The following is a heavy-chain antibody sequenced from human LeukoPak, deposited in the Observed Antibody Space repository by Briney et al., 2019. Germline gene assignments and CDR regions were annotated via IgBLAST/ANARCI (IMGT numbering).Heavy chain of an antibody. J-gene: IGHJ6*03. CDR1: GGSISSYY. CDR2: IYYSGST. Sequence: SETLSLTCTVSGGSISSYYWSWIRQPPGKGLEWIGYIYYSGSTNYNPSLKSRVTISVDTSKNQFSLKLSSVTAADTAVYYCARGERGYSYGSYYYYMDVWGKGTMVTVSS. CDR3: ARGERGYSYGSYYYYMDV. V-gene: IGHV4-59*01. D-gene: IGHD5-18*01.